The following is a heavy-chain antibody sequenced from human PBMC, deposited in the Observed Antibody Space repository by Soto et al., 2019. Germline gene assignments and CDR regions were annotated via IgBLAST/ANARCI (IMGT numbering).Heavy chain of an antibody. Sequence: SVKVSSKASGGTFSSYTISWVRQAPGQGLEWMGRIIPILGIANYAQKFQGIVTITADKSTSTAYMELSSLRSEDTAVYYCVAFSIAVAENPENVYYYYGMDVWGQGTTVTVSS. CDR2: IIPILGIA. J-gene: IGHJ6*02. CDR1: GGTFSSYT. D-gene: IGHD6-19*01. V-gene: IGHV1-69*02. CDR3: VAFSIAVAENPENVYYYYGMDV.